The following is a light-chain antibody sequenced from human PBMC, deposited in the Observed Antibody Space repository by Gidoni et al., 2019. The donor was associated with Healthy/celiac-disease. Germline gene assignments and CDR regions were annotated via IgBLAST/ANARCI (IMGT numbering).Light chain of an antibody. CDR1: QSVLYSSNNKNY. Sequence: DIVMTQSPDSLAVSLGERATINCKSSQSVLYSSNNKNYLAWYQQKPGQPPKLLMYWASTRESGVPDRCSGSGAGTDFTITISSLQAEDVAVYYCQQYYSTHRFTFGPGTKVDIK. CDR3: QQYYSTHRFT. J-gene: IGKJ3*01. CDR2: WAS. V-gene: IGKV4-1*01.